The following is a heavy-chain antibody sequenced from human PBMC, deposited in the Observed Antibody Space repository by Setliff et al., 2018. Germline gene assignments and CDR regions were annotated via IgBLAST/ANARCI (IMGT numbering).Heavy chain of an antibody. CDR3: VRGYCSSSSCYGTMGY. Sequence: GGSLRLSCAASGFTFSTYWMSWVRQAPGKGLEWVANIKQDGSEKCYVDSVKGRFSISRDNAKNTLYLQMNSLRAEDTAVYYCVRGYCSSSSCYGTMGYWGQGTLVTVSS. D-gene: IGHD2-2*01. CDR1: GFTFSTYW. V-gene: IGHV3-7*01. J-gene: IGHJ4*02. CDR2: IKQDGSEK.